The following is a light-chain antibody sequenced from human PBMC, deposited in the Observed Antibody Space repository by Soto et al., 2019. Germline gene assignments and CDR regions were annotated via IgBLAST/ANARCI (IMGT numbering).Light chain of an antibody. Sequence: DIQMTQSPSTLSASIGDRVTITCRASQSIINWLAWYQQKPGKAPKLLIYKASSLESGVPSRFSGSGSGTEFTLTIISLQPDDFATYYCQQYNSYRTFGQGTKVEIK. J-gene: IGKJ1*01. CDR1: QSIINW. CDR3: QQYNSYRT. CDR2: KAS. V-gene: IGKV1-5*03.